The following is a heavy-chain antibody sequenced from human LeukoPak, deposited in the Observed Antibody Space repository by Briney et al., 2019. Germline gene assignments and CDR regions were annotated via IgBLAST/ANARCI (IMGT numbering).Heavy chain of an antibody. J-gene: IGHJ4*02. Sequence: GASVKVSCKASGYTFTSYYMHWVRQAPGQGLEWMGIINPSGGSTSYAQKFQGRVTITADKSTSTAYMELSSLRSEDTAVYYCARAGAVCSSTSCYEYWGQGTLVTVSS. CDR3: ARAGAVCSSTSCYEY. CDR1: GYTFTSYY. CDR2: INPSGGST. V-gene: IGHV1-46*01. D-gene: IGHD2-2*01.